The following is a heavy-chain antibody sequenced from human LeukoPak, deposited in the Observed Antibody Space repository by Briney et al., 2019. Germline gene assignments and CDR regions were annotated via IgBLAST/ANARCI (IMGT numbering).Heavy chain of an antibody. V-gene: IGHV3-33*01. CDR1: GFTFSSYG. CDR2: IWFDGGDK. CDR3: ARDLKSAYSGYEIDY. Sequence: GRSLRLSCAASGFTFSSYGMHWVRQAPGKGLEWVAVIWFDGGDKYYADSVKGRFTISRDNSKNTLYLQVNSLRAEDTAVYYCARDLKSAYSGYEIDYWGQGTLVTVSS. J-gene: IGHJ4*02. D-gene: IGHD5-12*01.